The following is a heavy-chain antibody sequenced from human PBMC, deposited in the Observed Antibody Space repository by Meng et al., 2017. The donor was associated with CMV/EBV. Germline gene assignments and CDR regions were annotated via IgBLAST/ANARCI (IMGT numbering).Heavy chain of an antibody. Sequence: SETLSLTCTVSGGSIYSSTFYWGWIRQPPGTGLEWIGSIYFGGNTYSNPSLKSRVTISIDTSKNQFSLRLSSVTAADTAVYYCARDTGGRRIAARPDYWGQGTLVTVSS. D-gene: IGHD6-6*01. J-gene: IGHJ4*02. CDR1: GGSIYSSTFY. CDR2: IYFGGNT. CDR3: ARDTGGRRIAARPDY. V-gene: IGHV4-39*07.